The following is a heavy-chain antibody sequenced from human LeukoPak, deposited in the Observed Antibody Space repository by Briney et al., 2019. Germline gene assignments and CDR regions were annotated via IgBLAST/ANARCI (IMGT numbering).Heavy chain of an antibody. Sequence: PGGSLRLSCAASGFTFTNYAMNWVRQAPGKGLEWVATVSYDGTDTSYADSVKGRFAIFRDNSKNTLYLQMNSLRAEDTAVYYCARDGGSGWYGDYFDYWGQGTLVTVSS. V-gene: IGHV3-30*09. CDR2: VSYDGTDT. CDR1: GFTFTNYA. CDR3: ARDGGSGWYGDYFDY. J-gene: IGHJ4*02. D-gene: IGHD6-19*01.